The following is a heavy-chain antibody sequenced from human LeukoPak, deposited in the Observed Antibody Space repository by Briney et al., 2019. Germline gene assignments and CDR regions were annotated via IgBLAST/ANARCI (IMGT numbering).Heavy chain of an antibody. V-gene: IGHV4-39*01. J-gene: IGHJ4*02. D-gene: IGHD5-12*01. CDR1: GGSISSSSYY. Sequence: SETLSLTCTVSGGSISSSSYYWGGIRQPPGKGLEWIGGIYYSGSTYYNPSLKSRVTISVDTSKNQFSLKLSSVTAADTAVYYCARQVAYSGYDRNTIDYWGQGTLVTVSS. CDR2: IYYSGST. CDR3: ARQVAYSGYDRNTIDY.